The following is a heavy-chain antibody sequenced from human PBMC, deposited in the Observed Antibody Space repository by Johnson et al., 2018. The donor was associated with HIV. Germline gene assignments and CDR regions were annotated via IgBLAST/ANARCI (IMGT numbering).Heavy chain of an antibody. D-gene: IGHD2-8*01. CDR1: GFTFGDYA. V-gene: IGHV3-49*03. CDR3: SRVPTAYCGTSSAPLDGFEV. Sequence: VQLVESGGGLVQPGRSLGLSCTGSGFTFGDYAMTWFRQAPGKGLEWVGFIRSKAYGGTTDYAASIKGRFTISRDDSTTIAYLQMNSLKSEDTAMYYCSRVPTAYCGTSSAPLDGFEVWCRGTLVTVSS. CDR2: IRSKAYGGTT. J-gene: IGHJ3*01.